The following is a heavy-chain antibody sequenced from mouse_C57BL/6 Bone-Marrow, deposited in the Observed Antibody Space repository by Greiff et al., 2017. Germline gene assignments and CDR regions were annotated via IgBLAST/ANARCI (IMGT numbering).Heavy chain of an antibody. CDR2: IYPRDGST. D-gene: IGHD2-1*01. CDR3: ADLLWPSEEYFDD. V-gene: IGHV1-78*01. Sequence: QVQLQQSDAELVKPGASVKISCKVSGYTFTDHTIHWMKQRPEQGLAWIGYIYPRDGSTKYNEKFKGKATLTADKSSSTAYMQLNSLTSEDSAVYFCADLLWPSEEYFDDWGQGTTLTVSS. CDR1: GYTFTDHT. J-gene: IGHJ2*01.